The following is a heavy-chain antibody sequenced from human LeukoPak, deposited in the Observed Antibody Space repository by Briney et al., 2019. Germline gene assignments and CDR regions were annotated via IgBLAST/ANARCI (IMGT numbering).Heavy chain of an antibody. V-gene: IGHV3-7*04. CDR3: ARVLQGLTYYFDY. Sequence: GGSLRLSCAASGFTFSSYWMSWVRLAPGKGLEWVANIKQDGSEKYYVDSVKGRFTISRDNAKNSLYLQMNSLRAEGTAVYYCARVLQGLTYYFDYWGQGTLVTVSS. D-gene: IGHD6-25*01. J-gene: IGHJ4*02. CDR2: IKQDGSEK. CDR1: GFTFSSYW.